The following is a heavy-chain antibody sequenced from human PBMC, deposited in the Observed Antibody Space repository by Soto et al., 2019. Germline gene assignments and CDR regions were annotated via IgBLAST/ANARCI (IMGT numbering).Heavy chain of an antibody. Sequence: SETLSLTCTVSGGSVSSGSYYWSWIRQPPGKGLERIGYIYYSGSTNYNPSLKSRVTISVDTSKNQFSLKLSSVTAADTAVYYCASLIGDFWSGYWIFDYWGQGTLVTVSS. CDR1: GGSVSSGSYY. CDR2: IYYSGST. CDR3: ASLIGDFWSGYWIFDY. V-gene: IGHV4-61*01. J-gene: IGHJ4*02. D-gene: IGHD3-3*01.